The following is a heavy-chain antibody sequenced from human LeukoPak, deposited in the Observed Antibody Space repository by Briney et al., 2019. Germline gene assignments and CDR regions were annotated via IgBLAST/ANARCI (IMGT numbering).Heavy chain of an antibody. Sequence: PSETLSLTCTVSGGSISSGSYYWRWIRQPAGKGLEWIGRIYTSGSTNYNPSLKSRVTISVDTSKNQFSLKLSSVTAADTAVYYCARFGGYNFDYWGQGTLVTVSS. V-gene: IGHV4-61*02. CDR1: GGSISSGSYY. D-gene: IGHD6-25*01. CDR2: IYTSGST. J-gene: IGHJ4*02. CDR3: ARFGGYNFDY.